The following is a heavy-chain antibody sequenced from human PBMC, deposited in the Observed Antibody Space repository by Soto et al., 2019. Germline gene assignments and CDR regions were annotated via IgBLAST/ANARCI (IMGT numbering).Heavy chain of an antibody. V-gene: IGHV1-8*01. CDR3: EVTTGS. CDR2: MSPESGNT. D-gene: IGHD2-21*02. J-gene: IGHJ4*02. CDR1: GYTFTDYD. Sequence: QVQVVQSRAEVKKPGASVKVSCKASGYTFTDYDINWVRQASGQGLEYMGWMSPESGNTGYAPQFQGRVTMTRNTSINTAYMELSSLRSEDTAVYYCEVTTGSWGQGTKVTVSS.